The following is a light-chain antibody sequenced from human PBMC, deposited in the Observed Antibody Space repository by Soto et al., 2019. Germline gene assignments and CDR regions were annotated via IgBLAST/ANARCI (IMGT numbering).Light chain of an antibody. CDR1: QSVSSY. CDR2: DAS. CDR3: QQYGFSPIS. J-gene: IGKJ5*01. V-gene: IGKV3-11*01. Sequence: ENVLTQSPATLSLSPGERVTLSCRASQSVSSYLVWYQQKPGQAPRLLIYDASNRATGVPDRFNGSGSGPEYTLTITRLEPEDFAVYSCQQYGFSPISFGQGTRLEIK.